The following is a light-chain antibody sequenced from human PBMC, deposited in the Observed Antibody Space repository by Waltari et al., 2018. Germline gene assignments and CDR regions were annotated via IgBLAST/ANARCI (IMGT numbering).Light chain of an antibody. CDR2: WAS. CDR1: QSVSDHVNNKNY. Sequence: DIVMTQSPDSLTVSPGERATINCRSSQSVSDHVNNKNYLAWYRQKPGQPPKLLISWASTREFGVPDRFSGTGSGTAFTLIISSLQAEDVAVYYCQQYYHTPPTFGRGTKVEIK. J-gene: IGKJ1*01. V-gene: IGKV4-1*01. CDR3: QQYYHTPPT.